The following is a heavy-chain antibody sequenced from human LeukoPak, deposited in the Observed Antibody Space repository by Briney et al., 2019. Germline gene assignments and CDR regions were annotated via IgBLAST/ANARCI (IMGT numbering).Heavy chain of an antibody. CDR2: IYPGDSDT. Sequence: GESLKISCTGSGYSFTTYWIGWVRQMPGKGLESMGIIYPGDSDTKYSPSFQGQVTISADKSISTAYLRWSSLKTSDTAMYYCVRLDSSGWYYFDYWGQGTLVTVSS. D-gene: IGHD6-19*01. CDR1: GYSFTTYW. V-gene: IGHV5-51*01. CDR3: VRLDSSGWYYFDY. J-gene: IGHJ4*02.